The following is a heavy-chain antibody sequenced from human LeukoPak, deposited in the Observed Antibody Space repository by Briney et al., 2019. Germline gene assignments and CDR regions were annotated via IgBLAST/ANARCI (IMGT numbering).Heavy chain of an antibody. J-gene: IGHJ6*03. CDR1: GGSISSSSYY. CDR3: AINGGHSSGWYYYYYYMDV. V-gene: IGHV4-39*07. D-gene: IGHD6-19*01. Sequence: SETLSLTCTVSGGSISSSSYYWGWIRQPPGKGLEWIGSIYYSGSTYYNPSLKSRVTISVDTSKNQFSLKLSSVTAADTAVYYCAINGGHSSGWYYYYYYMDVWGKGTTVTVSS. CDR2: IYYSGST.